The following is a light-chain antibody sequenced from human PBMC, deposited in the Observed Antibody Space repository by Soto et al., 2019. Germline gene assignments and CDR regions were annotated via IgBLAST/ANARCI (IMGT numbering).Light chain of an antibody. CDR1: SSNIGSNT. Sequence: QSVLTQPLSVSASPGQRVTISCSGGSSNIGSNTVAWYQHLPGTAPPRLIFTAGQRPSGVPGRFSGSKSGTSASLAISGLQSEDEGDYYCSAWDNSLNGWVFGGGTKVTVL. V-gene: IGLV1-44*01. J-gene: IGLJ3*02. CDR3: SAWDNSLNGWV. CDR2: TAG.